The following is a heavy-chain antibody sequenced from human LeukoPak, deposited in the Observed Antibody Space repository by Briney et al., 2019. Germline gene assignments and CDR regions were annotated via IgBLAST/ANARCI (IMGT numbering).Heavy chain of an antibody. CDR1: GYTFIGYY. CDR2: ISPNRGDT. Sequence: ASVKVSCKASGYTFIGYYTHWVRQAPGQGLEWMGWISPNRGDTNYAQKFQGRVTMTRDTSISTAYMELSSLTSDDTAVYYCARWNGDFDDYWGQGTLVTVSS. V-gene: IGHV1-2*02. CDR3: ARWNGDFDDY. J-gene: IGHJ4*02. D-gene: IGHD4-17*01.